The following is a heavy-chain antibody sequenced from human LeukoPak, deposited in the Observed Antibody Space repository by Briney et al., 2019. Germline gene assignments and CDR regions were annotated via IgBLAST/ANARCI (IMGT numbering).Heavy chain of an antibody. D-gene: IGHD1-26*01. V-gene: IGHV1-69*06. J-gene: IGHJ4*02. CDR1: GCTFSSYA. CDR2: IIPNFGTA. Sequence: ASVKVSCKASGCTFSSYAISWVRQAPGQGLEWMGGIIPNFGTANYAQKFQGRVTITADTSTSTAYMELSSLRSEDTAVYYCATAGIKVGAIYYFDYWGQGTLVTVSS. CDR3: ATAGIKVGAIYYFDY.